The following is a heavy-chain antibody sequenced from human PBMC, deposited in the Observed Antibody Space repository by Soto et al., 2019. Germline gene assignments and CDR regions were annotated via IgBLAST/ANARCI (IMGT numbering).Heavy chain of an antibody. V-gene: IGHV1-69*13. CDR3: AVSPIINMIVGVPPAQLEY. D-gene: IGHD3-22*01. J-gene: IGHJ4*02. CDR1: GGTFSSYA. Sequence: ASVKVSCKASGGTFSSYAISWVRQAPGQGLEWMGGIIPIFGTANYAQKFQGRVTITADESTSTAYMELSSLRSEDTAVYYCAVSPIINMIVGVPPAQLEYWGQGTLVPVSP. CDR2: IIPIFGTA.